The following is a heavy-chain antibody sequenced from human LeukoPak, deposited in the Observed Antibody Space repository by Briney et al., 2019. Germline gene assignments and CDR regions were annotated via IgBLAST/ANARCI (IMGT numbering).Heavy chain of an antibody. CDR2: ISSSSSYI. D-gene: IGHD5-18*01. CDR1: GFTFSSYS. V-gene: IGHV3-21*01. CDR3: ARAQTWIQLWLDY. J-gene: IGHJ4*02. Sequence: GGSLRLSCAASGFTFSSYSMNWVRQAPGKGLEWVSSISSSSSYIYYADSVKGRFTISRDNAKNSLYLQMNSLRAEDTAVYYCARAQTWIQLWLDYWGQGTLVTVSS.